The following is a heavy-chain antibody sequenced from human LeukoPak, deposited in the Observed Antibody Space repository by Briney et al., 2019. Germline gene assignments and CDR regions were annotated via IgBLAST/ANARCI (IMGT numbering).Heavy chain of an antibody. D-gene: IGHD2-2*01. CDR3: ARSQLLYNWFDP. Sequence: GGSLRLSCAASGFTFSSYSMNWVRQAPGKGLEWVSSISSSSSYIYYADSVKGRFTISRDNAKTSLYLQMNVLRAEDTAVYYCARSQLLYNWFDPWGQGTLVTVSS. CDR1: GFTFSSYS. V-gene: IGHV3-21*01. J-gene: IGHJ5*02. CDR2: ISSSSSYI.